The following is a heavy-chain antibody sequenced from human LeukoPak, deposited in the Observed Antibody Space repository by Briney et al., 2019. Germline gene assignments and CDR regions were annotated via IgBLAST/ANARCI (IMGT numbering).Heavy chain of an antibody. J-gene: IGHJ4*02. CDR3: ARVLYSSDWLYYFDY. D-gene: IGHD6-19*01. CDR2: IYPGDSDT. Sequence: GESLKISCKGSGYTFTNYWIGWVRKMPGKGLEWMAIIYPGDSDTTYDPAFQGQVTFSVDKSVSTAYLQWSSLKASDTAMYYCARVLYSSDWLYYFDYWGQGTLVTVSS. CDR1: GYTFTNYW. V-gene: IGHV5-51*01.